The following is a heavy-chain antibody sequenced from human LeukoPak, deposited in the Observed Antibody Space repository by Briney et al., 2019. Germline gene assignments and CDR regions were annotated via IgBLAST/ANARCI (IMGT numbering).Heavy chain of an antibody. D-gene: IGHD6-19*01. CDR1: GGSFSGYY. V-gene: IGHV4-34*01. CDR2: INHSGST. J-gene: IGHJ4*02. Sequence: SETLSLTCAVYGGSFSGYYWSWIRQPPGKGLDWIGEINHSGSTNYNPSLKSRVTISVDTSKNQFSLKLSSVTAADTAVYYCANKRPYSSGWYDGYFDYWGQGTLVTVSS. CDR3: ANKRPYSSGWYDGYFDY.